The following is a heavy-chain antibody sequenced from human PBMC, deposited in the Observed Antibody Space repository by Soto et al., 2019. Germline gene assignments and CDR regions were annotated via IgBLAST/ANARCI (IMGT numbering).Heavy chain of an antibody. D-gene: IGHD2-15*01. V-gene: IGHV3-30*03. CDR2: ISYDGSNQ. CDR1: GFRFSGTG. CDR3: ARGAVAGIAYYLDY. J-gene: IGHJ4*02. Sequence: QVQLVESGGGVVQPGTSLRLSCAASGFRFSGTGMHWVRQAPGKGLEWLAVISYDGSNQFHADSVKGRFTISRDNSMNTLYLQLNSLSPEDTAVYYCARGAVAGIAYYLDYWGQGTLVTVSS.